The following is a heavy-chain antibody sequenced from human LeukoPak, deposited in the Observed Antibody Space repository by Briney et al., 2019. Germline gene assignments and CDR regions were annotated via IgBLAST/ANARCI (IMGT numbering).Heavy chain of an antibody. Sequence: TPSETLSLTCSVSGGSITSGNYYWGWIRQPPGKGLEWIGYIYYSGSTNYSPSLKSRVSISVDTSKNQFSLKLSSVTAAATAVYYCARGSYSSSWFTYYYYYMDVWGKGTTVTVSS. J-gene: IGHJ6*03. CDR2: IYYSGST. CDR3: ARGSYSSSWFTYYYYYMDV. CDR1: GGSITSGNYY. D-gene: IGHD6-13*01. V-gene: IGHV4-61*01.